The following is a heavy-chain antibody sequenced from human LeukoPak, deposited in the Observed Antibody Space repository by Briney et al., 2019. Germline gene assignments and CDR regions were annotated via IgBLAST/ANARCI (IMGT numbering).Heavy chain of an antibody. CDR1: GGSISSAAYY. CDR3: ARHREYCSSTSCYTGDFDY. J-gene: IGHJ4*02. V-gene: IGHV4-30-4*08. CDR2: IYYSGST. D-gene: IGHD2-2*02. Sequence: PSQTLSLTCTVSGGSISSAAYYWHWIRQPPGKGLDWIGYIYYSGSTYYNPSLKSRVSISIDTSKNQFSLKLNSVTAADTAVYYCARHREYCSSTSCYTGDFDYWGQGTLVTVSS.